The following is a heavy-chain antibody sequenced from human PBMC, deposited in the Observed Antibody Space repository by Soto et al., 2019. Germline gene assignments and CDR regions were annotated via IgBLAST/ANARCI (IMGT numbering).Heavy chain of an antibody. CDR3: AKDISLWFGEHYYYYGMDV. CDR1: GFTFDDYA. V-gene: IGHV3-9*01. CDR2: ISWNSGSI. D-gene: IGHD3-10*01. Sequence: PGGSLRLSCAASGFTFDDYAMHWVRQAPGKGLEWVSGISWNSGSIGYADSVKGRFTISRDNAKNSLYLQMNSLRAEDTALYYCAKDISLWFGEHYYYYGMDVWGQGTTVTVSS. J-gene: IGHJ6*02.